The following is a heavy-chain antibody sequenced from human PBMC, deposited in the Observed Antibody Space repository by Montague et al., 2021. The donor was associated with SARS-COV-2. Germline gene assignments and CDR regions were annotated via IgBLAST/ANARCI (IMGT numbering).Heavy chain of an antibody. Sequence: SETLSLTCSVSGVSVSSNNYYWTWIRRPPGKGLEWIGYIYFTGNTIPNPSLEGRVTTSIDTSKNHFSLRLTSVTPADTAVYYCAREVVGVKTSWLDTWGQGTLVTVSS. CDR1: GVSVSSNNYY. D-gene: IGHD3-16*01. V-gene: IGHV4-61*03. CDR3: AREVVGVKTSWLDT. CDR2: IYFTGNT. J-gene: IGHJ5*02.